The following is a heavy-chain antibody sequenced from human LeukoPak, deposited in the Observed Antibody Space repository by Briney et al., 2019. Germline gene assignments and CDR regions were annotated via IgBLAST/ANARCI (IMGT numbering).Heavy chain of an antibody. V-gene: IGHV3-21*01. J-gene: IGHJ5*02. CDR3: ARDFAFSYP. CDR2: ISTSGTYI. Sequence: GGSLRLSCAVSGFSFSDYFMHWVRQAPGKGPEWVSSISTSGTYIHYADSVKSRFTISRDNAKDSLFLQMDSLRAEDTAVYYCARDFAFSYPWGQGTLVTVSS. CDR1: GFSFSDYF.